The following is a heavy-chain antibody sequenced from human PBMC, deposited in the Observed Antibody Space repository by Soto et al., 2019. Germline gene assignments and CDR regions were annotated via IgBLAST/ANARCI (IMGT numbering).Heavy chain of an antibody. D-gene: IGHD2-15*01. V-gene: IGHV1-18*01. CDR1: GYTFSTSG. CDR3: ARAGAAPYYYYGMDV. Sequence: QVQLVQSGAEVRKPGASGKVSCEASGYTFSTSGMSWLRQAPGQGLEWLGWISTYNGDTNDAPKFQDRVTMTSDTSTSTVYMELRSLRSDDTAVYYCARAGAAPYYYYGMDVWGQGTRVTVSS. CDR2: ISTYNGDT. J-gene: IGHJ6*02.